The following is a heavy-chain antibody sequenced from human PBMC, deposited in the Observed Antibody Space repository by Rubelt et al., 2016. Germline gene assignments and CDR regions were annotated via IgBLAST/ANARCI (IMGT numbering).Heavy chain of an antibody. CDR3: AREAYSGRYPLIDY. Sequence: QVQLVQSGAEVKKPGASVKVSCKASGYTFTTYGINWVRQAPGQGLEWMGWISAYNGNTNHAQKLQARVTITTDTSTSTAYMELRGLGSDDTAVYYCAREAYSGRYPLIDYWGQGTLVTVSS. V-gene: IGHV1-18*01. CDR1: GYTFTTYG. J-gene: IGHJ4*02. CDR2: ISAYNGNT. D-gene: IGHD1-26*01.